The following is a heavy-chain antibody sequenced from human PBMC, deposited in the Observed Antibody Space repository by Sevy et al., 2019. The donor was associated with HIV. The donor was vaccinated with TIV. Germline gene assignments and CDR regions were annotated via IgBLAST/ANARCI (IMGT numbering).Heavy chain of an antibody. Sequence: ASVKVSCKASGYTLSSYGISWVRQAPGQGLEWMGWINTYNGNTKYAQKLQGRITMTTDTATSTAYMEVRSLRSDDTAVYYCARDKSVQVMCGVVRYNYGMDDWGQGTTVTVSS. CDR2: INTYNGNT. J-gene: IGHJ6*02. D-gene: IGHD3-3*01. V-gene: IGHV1-18*01. CDR1: GYTLSSYG. CDR3: ARDKSVQVMCGVVRYNYGMDD.